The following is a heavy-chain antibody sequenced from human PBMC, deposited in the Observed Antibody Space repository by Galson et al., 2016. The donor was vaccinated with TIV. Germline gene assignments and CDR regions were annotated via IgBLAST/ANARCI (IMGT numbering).Heavy chain of an antibody. D-gene: IGHD2-2*01. J-gene: IGHJ5*01. Sequence: SLRLSCAASGFTFSAYAMSWVRQAPGKGLEWVGRIKSETDGGTTDYAAPGKGRFTISRDDSKNTPYLQMNTLKTEDTAVYYCHCSSTSCYVRWFDPWGQGTTVTVTS. CDR2: IKSETDGGTT. CDR3: HCSSTSCYVRWFDP. CDR1: GFTFSAYA. V-gene: IGHV3-15*01.